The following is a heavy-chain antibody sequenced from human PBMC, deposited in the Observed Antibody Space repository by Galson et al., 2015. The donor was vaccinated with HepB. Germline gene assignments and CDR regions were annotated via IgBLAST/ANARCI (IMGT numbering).Heavy chain of an antibody. J-gene: IGHJ6*02. Sequence: SLTCTVSGGSISSGDYYWSWIRQPPGKGLEWIGYIYYSGSTYYNPSLKSRVTISVDTSKNQFSLKLSSVTAADTAVYYCARAPYYYGSGIYYYYYYGMDVWGQGTTVTVSS. CDR2: IYYSGST. D-gene: IGHD3-10*01. CDR3: ARAPYYYGSGIYYYYYYGMDV. V-gene: IGHV4-30-4*01. CDR1: GGSISSGDYY.